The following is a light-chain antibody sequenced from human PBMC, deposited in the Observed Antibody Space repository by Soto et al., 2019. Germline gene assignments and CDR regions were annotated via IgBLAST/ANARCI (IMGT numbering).Light chain of an antibody. Sequence: DIQVTQSPSSLPVSIGDRITITCRSSQSISVYLNRYQKKPGTPPKLLIYAASNLQGGVPSRFSGRGSGTDFTLTISSLQPEDFATYYCQQTYRTPYTFGQGTKLEI. CDR2: AAS. V-gene: IGKV1-39*01. CDR3: QQTYRTPYT. CDR1: QSISVY. J-gene: IGKJ2*01.